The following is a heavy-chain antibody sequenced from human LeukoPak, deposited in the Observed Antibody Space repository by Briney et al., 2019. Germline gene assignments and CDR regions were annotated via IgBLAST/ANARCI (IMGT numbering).Heavy chain of an antibody. Sequence: PGGSLRLSCAASGFTFSSYGMHWVRQAPGKGLEWVSAISGSGGSTYYADSVKGRFTISRDNSKNTLYLQMNSLRAEDTAVYYCANLRLAAAGYYFDYWGQGTLVTVSS. CDR1: GFTFSSYG. J-gene: IGHJ4*02. CDR2: ISGSGGST. D-gene: IGHD6-13*01. V-gene: IGHV3-23*01. CDR3: ANLRLAAAGYYFDY.